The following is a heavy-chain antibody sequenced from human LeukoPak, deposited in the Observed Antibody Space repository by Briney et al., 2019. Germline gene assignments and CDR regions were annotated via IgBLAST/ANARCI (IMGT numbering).Heavy chain of an antibody. J-gene: IGHJ3*02. Sequence: GGSLRLSCAASGFTFSSYEMNWVRQAPGEGLEWVSYISSSGSTIYYADSVKGRFTISRDNAKNSLYLQMNSLRAEDTAVYYCPGRYSSSWSAFDIWGQGTMVTVSS. CDR1: GFTFSSYE. V-gene: IGHV3-48*03. CDR2: ISSSGSTI. D-gene: IGHD6-13*01. CDR3: PGRYSSSWSAFDI.